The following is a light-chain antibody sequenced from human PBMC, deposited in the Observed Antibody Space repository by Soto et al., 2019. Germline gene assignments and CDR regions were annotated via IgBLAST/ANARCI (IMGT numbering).Light chain of an antibody. CDR1: HSFSSSL. CDR2: GTS. Sequence: EMVLSQSPGTLSSSPGERITLSCRASHSFSSSLLAWYQQKPGQAPRLLIYGTSTRATGIPDRFSGSGSSTDFTRTIRRLEPEDFAVYCCQLFGASPPGSFGGGTRVQIK. V-gene: IGKV3-20*01. J-gene: IGKJ4*01. CDR3: QLFGASPPGS.